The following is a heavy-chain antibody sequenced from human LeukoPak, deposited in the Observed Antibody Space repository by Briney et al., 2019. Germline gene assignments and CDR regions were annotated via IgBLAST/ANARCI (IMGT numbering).Heavy chain of an antibody. CDR1: GGSISSTGSY. Sequence: SETLSLTCTVSGGSISSTGSYWGWIRQPPGKGLEWIGSIYYSGNTYYNPYLKSRVTISVDTSKNQFSLKLNSVTAADTAVYYCARPRERWLQFDCWGQGTLVTVSS. V-gene: IGHV4-39*01. J-gene: IGHJ4*02. CDR3: ARPRERWLQFDC. D-gene: IGHD5-24*01. CDR2: IYYSGNT.